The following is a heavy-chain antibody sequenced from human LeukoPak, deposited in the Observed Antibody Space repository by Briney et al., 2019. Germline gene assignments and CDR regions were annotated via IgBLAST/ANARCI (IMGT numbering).Heavy chain of an antibody. D-gene: IGHD3-22*01. J-gene: IGHJ4*02. Sequence: SETLSLTCAVYGGSFSGYYWSWIRQPPGKGLEWIGEINHSGSTNYNPSLKSRVTISVDTSKNQFSLKLSSVTAADTAVYYCARGGYYDSSGYYYFDYWGQGTLVTVSS. CDR1: GGSFSGYY. V-gene: IGHV4-34*01. CDR2: INHSGST. CDR3: ARGGYYDSSGYYYFDY.